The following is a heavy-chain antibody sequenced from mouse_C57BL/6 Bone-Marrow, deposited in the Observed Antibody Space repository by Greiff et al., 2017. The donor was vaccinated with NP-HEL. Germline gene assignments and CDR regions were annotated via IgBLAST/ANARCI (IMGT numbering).Heavy chain of an antibody. J-gene: IGHJ4*01. D-gene: IGHD1-1*01. CDR3: ARNSIYFYTAMDY. V-gene: IGHV1-80*01. Sequence: LQQSGASVKISCKASGYAFSSYWMNWVKQRPGKGLEWIGQIYPGDGDTNYNGKFKGTATLTADKSSSTAYMQLSSLTSEDSAVYFCARNSIYFYTAMDYWGQGTSVTVSS. CDR1: GYAFSSYW. CDR2: IYPGDGDT.